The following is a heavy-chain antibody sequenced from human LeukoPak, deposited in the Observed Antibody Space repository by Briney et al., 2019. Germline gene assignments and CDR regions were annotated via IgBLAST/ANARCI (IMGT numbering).Heavy chain of an antibody. CDR1: GFTLSTNY. V-gene: IGHV3-66*01. J-gene: IGHJ5*01. Sequence: PGGSLRLSCAASGFTLSTNYLSWVRQAPGKGLEWVSVIHSGGSTNYADSVKGRFTISRDNSKNTLYLQMNSLRVEDTAVYYCARTPDYISGSPNWFDSWGQGTLVTVSS. CDR3: ARTPDYISGSPNWFDS. D-gene: IGHD3-16*01. CDR2: IHSGGST.